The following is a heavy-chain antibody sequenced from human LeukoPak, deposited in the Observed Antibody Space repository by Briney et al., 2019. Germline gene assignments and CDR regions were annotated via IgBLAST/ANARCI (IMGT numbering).Heavy chain of an antibody. CDR2: INPSGGST. V-gene: IGHV1-46*01. J-gene: IGHJ6*02. CDR3: ARVGPGRGAYYYYYGMDV. Sequence: GASVKVSCKASGYTFTSCSMHWVRQAPGQGLEWMGIINPSGGSTSYAQKFQGRVTMTRDTSTSTAYMELRSLRSDDTAVYYCARVGPGRGAYYYYYGMDVWGQGTTVTVSS. CDR1: GYTFTSCS.